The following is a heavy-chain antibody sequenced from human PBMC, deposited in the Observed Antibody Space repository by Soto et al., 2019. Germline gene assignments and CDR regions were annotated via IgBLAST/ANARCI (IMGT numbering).Heavy chain of an antibody. CDR3: SRSFMQCHGYSDDHGGMDV. J-gene: IGHJ6*02. Sequence: GESLKISCKGSGYSFTSYWINWVRQMPGKGLEWMGRIDPSDSYTNYSPSFQGLVTISADKSISTAYLQWSSLKASDTAIYYCSRSFMQCHGYSDDHGGMDVWAQGTTVTGSS. CDR1: GYSFTSYW. V-gene: IGHV5-10-1*01. D-gene: IGHD5-18*01. CDR2: IDPSDSYT.